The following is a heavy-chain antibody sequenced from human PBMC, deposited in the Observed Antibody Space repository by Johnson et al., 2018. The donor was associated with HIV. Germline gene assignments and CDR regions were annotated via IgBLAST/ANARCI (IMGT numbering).Heavy chain of an antibody. V-gene: IGHV3-23*04. CDR3: GRGGPYDSGIIDAFDI. J-gene: IGHJ3*02. Sequence: MQLVESGGGLVQPGGSLRLSCAASGFTFSSYAMSWVRQAPGKGLEWVSAISGSGGTTYYADSVKGRFTISRDNSKNTLYLQMNSLRAEDTAVYYCGRGGPYDSGIIDAFDIWGQGTMVTVSS. CDR1: GFTFSSYA. D-gene: IGHD3-16*01. CDR2: ISGSGGTT.